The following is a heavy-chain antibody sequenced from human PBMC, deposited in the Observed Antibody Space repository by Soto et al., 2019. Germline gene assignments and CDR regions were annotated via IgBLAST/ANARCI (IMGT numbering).Heavy chain of an antibody. Sequence: PGGSLRLSCAASGFIFSDLYMTWIRQAPGKGLEWVSYISGGGETIHYADSVKGRFTVSRDNARRALYLQMNSLRAEDTAVYYCASDPYYYASGYWGQGTLVTVSS. V-gene: IGHV3-11*01. CDR1: GFIFSDLY. CDR3: ASDPYYYASGY. D-gene: IGHD3-10*01. CDR2: ISGGGETI. J-gene: IGHJ4*02.